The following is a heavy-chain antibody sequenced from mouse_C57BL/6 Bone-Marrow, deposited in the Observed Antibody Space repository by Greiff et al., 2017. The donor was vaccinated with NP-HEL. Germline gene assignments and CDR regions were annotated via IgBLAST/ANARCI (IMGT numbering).Heavy chain of an antibody. J-gene: IGHJ3*01. Sequence: QVQLQQPGAELVKPGASVKLSCKASGYTFTSYWMQWVKQRPGQGLEWIGEIDPSDSYTNYNQKFKGKATLTVDTSSSTAYMQLSSLTSEDTAVYYCAIYDYAFAYWGQGTLVTVSA. CDR1: GYTFTSYW. D-gene: IGHD2-4*01. CDR3: AIYDYAFAY. V-gene: IGHV1-50*01. CDR2: IDPSDSYT.